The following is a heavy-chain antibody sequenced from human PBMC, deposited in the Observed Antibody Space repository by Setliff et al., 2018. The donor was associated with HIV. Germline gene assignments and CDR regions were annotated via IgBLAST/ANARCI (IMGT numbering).Heavy chain of an antibody. CDR1: GITVSGIY. CDR2: INGGTTT. Sequence: PGGSLRLSCVASGITVSGIYMTWVRQAPGKGLEWVSVINGGTTTYYADSVKGRFTISRDNSKNTLYLQMNSLRVKDTAMYYCARTQDRYYYYYYMDVWGKGTTVTVSS. CDR3: ARTQDRYYYYYYMDV. J-gene: IGHJ6*03. V-gene: IGHV3-66*02.